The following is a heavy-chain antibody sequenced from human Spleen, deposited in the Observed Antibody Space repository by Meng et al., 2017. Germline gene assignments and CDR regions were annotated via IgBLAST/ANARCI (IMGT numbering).Heavy chain of an antibody. Sequence: VQLQESGPGLVKPLQTLSLTCTVSGGSISSGSYYWSWIRQPAGKGLEWIGRIYTSGSTNYNHSLKSRVTISVDTSKNQFSLKLSSVTAADTAVYYCARARKYYDSSGFDYWGQGTLVTVSS. CDR1: GGSISSGSYY. CDR2: IYTSGST. CDR3: ARARKYYDSSGFDY. J-gene: IGHJ4*02. V-gene: IGHV4-61*02. D-gene: IGHD3-22*01.